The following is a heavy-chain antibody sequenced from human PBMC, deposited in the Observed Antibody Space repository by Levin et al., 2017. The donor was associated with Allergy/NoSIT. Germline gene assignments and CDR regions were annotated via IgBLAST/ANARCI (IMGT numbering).Heavy chain of an antibody. CDR2: ISGSGGST. D-gene: IGHD2-15*01. J-gene: IGHJ4*02. CDR1: GFTFSSYA. CDR3: AKDFLPLGYCSGGSCYSDVY. V-gene: IGHV3-23*01. Sequence: GGSLRLSCAASGFTFSSYAMSWVRQAPGKGLEWVSAISGSGGSTYYADSVKGRFTISRDNSKNTLYLQMNSLRAEDTAVYYCAKDFLPLGYCSGGSCYSDVYWGQGTLVTVSS.